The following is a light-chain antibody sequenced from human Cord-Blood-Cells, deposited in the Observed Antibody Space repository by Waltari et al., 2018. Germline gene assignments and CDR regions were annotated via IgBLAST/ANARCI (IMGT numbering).Light chain of an antibody. Sequence: DIVMSQSPDSLAVFLGERATINCKYRESVLSSSNNKNYLAWYQQKPGQPPKLLIYWASTRESGVPDRFSGSGSGTDFTLTISSLQSEDVAVYYCQQYYSTPWTFGQGTKVEIK. CDR3: QQYYSTPWT. V-gene: IGKV4-1*01. CDR1: ESVLSSSNNKNY. CDR2: WAS. J-gene: IGKJ1*01.